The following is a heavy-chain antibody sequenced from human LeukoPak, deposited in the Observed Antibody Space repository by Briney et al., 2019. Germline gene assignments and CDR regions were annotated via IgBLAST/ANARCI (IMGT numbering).Heavy chain of an antibody. CDR3: ARSRGYGSGSYYTFDY. CDR2: ISSSSSYI. J-gene: IGHJ4*02. D-gene: IGHD3-10*01. V-gene: IGHV3-21*01. CDR1: GFTFSSYS. Sequence: GGSLRLSCAASGFTFSSYSMNWVRQAPGKGLEWVSSISSSSSYIYCADSVKGRFTISRDNAKNSLYLQMNSLRAEGTAVYYCARSRGYGSGSYYTFDYWGQGTLVTVSS.